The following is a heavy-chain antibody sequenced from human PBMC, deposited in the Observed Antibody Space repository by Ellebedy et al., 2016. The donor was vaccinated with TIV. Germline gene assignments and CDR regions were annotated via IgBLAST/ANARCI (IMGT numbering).Heavy chain of an antibody. CDR1: GYSFSHYW. D-gene: IGHD5-12*01. CDR2: VYPEDSDT. Sequence: GESLKISCKGSGYSFSHYWIGWVRQMPGKGLEWIGIVYPEDSDTIYSPSFQGQVTISAANYISTAYLQWSSLKASDTATYYCARHSTPYSGYDTDFDFWGQGTLVTVSS. CDR3: ARHSTPYSGYDTDFDF. J-gene: IGHJ4*02. V-gene: IGHV5-51*01.